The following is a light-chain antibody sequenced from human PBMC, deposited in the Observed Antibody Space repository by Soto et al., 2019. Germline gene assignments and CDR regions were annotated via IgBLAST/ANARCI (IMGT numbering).Light chain of an antibody. CDR1: KLGDTY. CDR2: KDS. Sequence: SYELTQPPSVAVSPGQTASITFSGDKLGDTYACLYQQKPGQSPVRVIYKDSKRPSVIPERFSGSNSGNTATLTISGTQAMDEDDYYCQAWYSSTVVFGGGTKLTVL. V-gene: IGLV3-1*01. CDR3: QAWYSSTVV. J-gene: IGLJ2*01.